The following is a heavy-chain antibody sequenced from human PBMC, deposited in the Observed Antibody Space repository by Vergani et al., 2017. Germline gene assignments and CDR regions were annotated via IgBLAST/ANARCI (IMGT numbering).Heavy chain of an antibody. V-gene: IGHV4-61*02. CDR3: ARRSGGYYSGGKVHPLRTAFDV. CDR1: GGSISAGYYF. Sequence: QVQLQASGPGRVKPSQTLSLTCTMSGGSISAGYYFWSWIRPPAGKGLEWLGHISASGNASHSPSLKTLVSMSVDTSKNQFSLTVTSVTAADTAIYFCARRSGGYYSGGKVHPLRTAFDVWGHGTVVTVSS. D-gene: IGHD2-15*01. CDR2: ISASGNA. J-gene: IGHJ3*01.